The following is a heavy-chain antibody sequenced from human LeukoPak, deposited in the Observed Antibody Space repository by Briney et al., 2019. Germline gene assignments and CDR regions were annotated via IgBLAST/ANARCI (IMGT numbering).Heavy chain of an antibody. D-gene: IGHD2-15*01. Sequence: SETLSLTCTVSGGSISSGSYYWSWIRQPAGKGLEWIGRIYTTGSTNYNPSLKSRVTMSVDTSKSQFSLKLSSVTAADTAVYYCARDRIGTPTPYFDYWGQGTLVTVSS. CDR3: ARDRIGTPTPYFDY. J-gene: IGHJ4*02. V-gene: IGHV4-61*02. CDR1: GGSISSGSYY. CDR2: IYTTGST.